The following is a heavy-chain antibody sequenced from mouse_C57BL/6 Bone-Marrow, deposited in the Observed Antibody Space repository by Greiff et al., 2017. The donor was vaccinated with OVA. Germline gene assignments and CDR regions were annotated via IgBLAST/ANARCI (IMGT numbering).Heavy chain of an antibody. Sequence: EVQLQESGAELVRPGASVKLSCTASGFNIKDDYMHWVKQRPEQGLEWIGWIDPENGDTEYASKFQGKATITADTSSNTAYLQLSSLTSEDTAVYYCTTRSPYFDYWGQGTTLTVSS. V-gene: IGHV14-4*01. CDR3: TTRSPYFDY. CDR2: IDPENGDT. D-gene: IGHD1-1*01. J-gene: IGHJ2*01. CDR1: GFNIKDDY.